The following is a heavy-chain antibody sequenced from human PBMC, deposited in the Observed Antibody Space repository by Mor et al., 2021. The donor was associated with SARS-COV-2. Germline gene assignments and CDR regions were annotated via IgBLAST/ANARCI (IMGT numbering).Heavy chain of an antibody. V-gene: IGHV4-34*01. J-gene: IGHJ4*02. CDR3: ARGLDYDDSMTVGY. CDR2: ST. D-gene: IGHD3-22*01. Sequence: STNNNPSLKSRVTISVDTSKNQFSLKRSSVTAADTAVYYCARGLDYDDSMTVGYWGQGTLVSVSS.